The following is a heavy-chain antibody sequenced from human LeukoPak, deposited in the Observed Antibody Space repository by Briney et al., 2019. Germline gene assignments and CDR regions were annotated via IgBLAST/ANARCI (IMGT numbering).Heavy chain of an antibody. D-gene: IGHD1-26*01. CDR3: ARGFGGATTSFDY. J-gene: IGHJ4*02. V-gene: IGHV4-61*01. CDR1: GGSVSSGTYY. Sequence: SKTLSLTCNVSGGSVSSGTYYWSWLRQPPGTGLEWIGYIYYSGTTNYNPSLKSRVTISIDTPRNQFSLKLSSVTAADTAVYYCARGFGGATTSFDYWGQGTLVTVSS. CDR2: IYYSGTT.